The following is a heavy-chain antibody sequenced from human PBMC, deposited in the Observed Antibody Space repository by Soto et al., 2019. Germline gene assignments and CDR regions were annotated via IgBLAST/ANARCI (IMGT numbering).Heavy chain of an antibody. CDR2: INAGNGNI. CDR1: GYTFTNYA. CDR3: ARSSGYYSFDY. J-gene: IGHJ4*02. V-gene: IGHV1-3*05. Sequence: QVQLVQSGAEEKKPGASVKVSCKASGYTFTNYAIHWVRQAPGQRLEWMGWINAGNGNIKYSQKFQDRVTITRDTSASTAYMELSSLRSEDTAVYYCARSSGYYSFDYWGQGTLVTVPS. D-gene: IGHD3-22*01.